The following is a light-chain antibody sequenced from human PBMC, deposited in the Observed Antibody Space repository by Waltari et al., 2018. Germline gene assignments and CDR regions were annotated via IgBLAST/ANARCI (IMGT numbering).Light chain of an antibody. CDR2: DVT. Sequence: SALTQPRSVSGSPGQAGTISCTGTPSDVGGYNYVSWYQHHPGKAPKLMIFDVTQRPSGVPDRFSGSKSANTASLTISGLQAEDEADYYCCSFAGTYTWVFGGGTKVTVL. CDR3: CSFAGTYTWV. V-gene: IGLV2-11*01. CDR1: PSDVGGYNY. J-gene: IGLJ3*02.